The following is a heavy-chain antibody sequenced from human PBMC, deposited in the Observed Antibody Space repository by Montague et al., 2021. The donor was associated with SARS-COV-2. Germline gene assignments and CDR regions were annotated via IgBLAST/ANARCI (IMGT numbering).Heavy chain of an antibody. CDR1: GFTFSSYG. CDR2: IWSDGSNK. CDR3: ARILSYYYGMDV. J-gene: IGHJ6*02. V-gene: IGHV3-33*01. D-gene: IGHD2-15*01. Sequence: SLRLSCATSGFTFSSYGMHWVRKAPGKGLEWVAVIWSDGSNKYYADSVKGRFTISRDNSKNTLYLQMNSLRAEDTAVYYCARILSYYYGMDVWGQGTTVTVSS.